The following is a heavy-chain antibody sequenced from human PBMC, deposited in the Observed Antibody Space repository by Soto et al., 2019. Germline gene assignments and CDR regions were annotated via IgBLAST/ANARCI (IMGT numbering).Heavy chain of an antibody. Sequence: QLQLQKSGSGLVKPSQTLSLTCAVSGGSISSGGYSWSWVRQPPGKGLEWIGYIYHSGSTYYNPSLKSRVTISVDRSKNQFSLKLSSVTAADTAVYYCARVPSPWGQGTLVTVSS. CDR2: IYHSGST. CDR1: GGSISSGGYS. V-gene: IGHV4-30-2*01. J-gene: IGHJ5*02. CDR3: ARVPSP.